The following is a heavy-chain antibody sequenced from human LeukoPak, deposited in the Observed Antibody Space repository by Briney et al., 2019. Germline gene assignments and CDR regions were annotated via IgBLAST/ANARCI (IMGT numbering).Heavy chain of an antibody. Sequence: GRSLRLSCAASGFTFSSYGMHWVRQAPGKGLVWVSRISSDGSNTNYADSVKGRFTISRDNAKNTLYLQMNSLRAEDTAVYYCIRVPYWGQGALVTVSS. J-gene: IGHJ4*02. CDR3: IRVPY. CDR2: ISSDGSNT. V-gene: IGHV3-74*01. CDR1: GFTFSSYG.